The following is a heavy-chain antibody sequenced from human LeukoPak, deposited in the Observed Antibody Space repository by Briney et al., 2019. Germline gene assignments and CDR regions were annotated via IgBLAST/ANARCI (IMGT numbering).Heavy chain of an antibody. V-gene: IGHV4-30-2*01. CDR3: ARGKNAFDI. CDR1: GGSISSGGYS. Sequence: PSETLSLTCAVSGGSISSGGYSWSWIRQPPGKGLEWIGYIYHSGSTYYNPSLKSRVTISVDRSKDQFSLKLSSVTAADTAVYYCARGKNAFDIWGQGTMVTVSS. CDR2: IYHSGST. J-gene: IGHJ3*02.